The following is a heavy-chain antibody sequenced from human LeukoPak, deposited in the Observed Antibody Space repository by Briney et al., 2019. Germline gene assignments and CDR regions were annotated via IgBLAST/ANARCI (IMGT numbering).Heavy chain of an antibody. V-gene: IGHV3-30*03. D-gene: IGHD6-13*01. Sequence: GGSLRLSCEASGFTFDDYGMHWVRQAPGKGLEWVAVISYDGSNKYYADSVKGRFTISRDNSKNTLYLQMNSLRAEDTAVYYCARCDRSSWYRVDYWGQGTLVTVSS. J-gene: IGHJ4*02. CDR3: ARCDRSSWYRVDY. CDR2: ISYDGSNK. CDR1: GFTFDDYG.